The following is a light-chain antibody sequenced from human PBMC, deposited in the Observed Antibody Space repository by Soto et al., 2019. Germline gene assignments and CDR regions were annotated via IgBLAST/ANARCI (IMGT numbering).Light chain of an antibody. CDR1: SSDVGGYNY. CDR2: DVS. CDR3: SSYTSSSTYV. Sequence: QPVLTQPASVSGSPGQSITISCTGTSSDVGGYNYVSWYQQHPGKAPKLMIYDVSDRPSGVSSRFSGSKSGNTASLTISGLRAEDEADYYCSSYTSSSTYVFGTGTKLTVL. V-gene: IGLV2-14*01. J-gene: IGLJ1*01.